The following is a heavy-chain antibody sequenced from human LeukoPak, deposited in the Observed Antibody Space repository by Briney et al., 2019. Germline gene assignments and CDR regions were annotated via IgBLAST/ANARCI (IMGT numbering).Heavy chain of an antibody. Sequence: PSETLSLTCTVSGGSTSSYYWSWIRQPAGKGLEWIGRISTSGNTNYNPSLKSRVTISVDTSKNQFSLKLSSVTAADTAVYYCARDRVGATSRAFDIWGQGTMVTVSS. CDR1: GGSTSSYY. J-gene: IGHJ3*02. D-gene: IGHD1-26*01. V-gene: IGHV4-4*07. CDR3: ARDRVGATSRAFDI. CDR2: ISTSGNT.